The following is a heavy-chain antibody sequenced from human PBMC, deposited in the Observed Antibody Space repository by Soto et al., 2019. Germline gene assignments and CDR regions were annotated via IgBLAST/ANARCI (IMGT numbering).Heavy chain of an antibody. CDR1: GFTFDSYA. D-gene: IGHD3-3*01. J-gene: IGHJ3*01. V-gene: IGHV3-23*01. Sequence: EVKLLESGGGLAQPGESLRLSCVGSGFTFDSYAISWVRQAPGERLQWIAAISGSADGTDYAHSVRGRFTISRDNAKKTVHLQMDSLRVEDTAEYFCAKDTVGGYSFWSGYYSDGLDVWGQGTLVTVS. CDR3: AKDTVGGYSFWSGYYSDGLDV. CDR2: ISGSADGT.